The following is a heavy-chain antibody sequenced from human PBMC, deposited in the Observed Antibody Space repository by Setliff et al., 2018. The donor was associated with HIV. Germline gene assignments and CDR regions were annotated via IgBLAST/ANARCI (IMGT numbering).Heavy chain of an antibody. Sequence: GESLKISCKTSGYTFINYWVGWVRQMPGNGLEWMGLIWPDDSDTMYSPSFRGQVTMSADKSINTAYLQWSSLKASDTAMYYCARHGQYGSGSYYNRPFDFWGQGTLVTVS. J-gene: IGHJ4*02. CDR3: ARHGQYGSGSYYNRPFDF. CDR1: GYTFINYW. V-gene: IGHV5-51*01. CDR2: IWPDDSDT. D-gene: IGHD3-10*01.